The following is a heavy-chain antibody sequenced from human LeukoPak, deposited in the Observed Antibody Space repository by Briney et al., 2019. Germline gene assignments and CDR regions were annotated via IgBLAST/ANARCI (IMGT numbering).Heavy chain of an antibody. CDR3: ARDRALYDSRRRNYYTEDDY. CDR2: INQGGSEK. D-gene: IGHD3-22*01. Sequence: GGSLRLSCAASGFTFSTYWMSWVRQAPGKGLEWVANINQGGSEKYYVDSVKGRFTISRDNAKSSVYLQMNSLRADDTALYYCARDRALYDSRRRNYYTEDDYWGLGTLVTVSS. CDR1: GFTFSTYW. V-gene: IGHV3-7*01. J-gene: IGHJ4*02.